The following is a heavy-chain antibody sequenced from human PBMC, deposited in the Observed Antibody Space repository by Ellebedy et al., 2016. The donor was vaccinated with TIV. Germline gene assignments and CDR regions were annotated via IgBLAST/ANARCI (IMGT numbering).Heavy chain of an antibody. D-gene: IGHD3-10*01. CDR2: INHSGST. CDR3: ARGRVYGSGRLFDY. J-gene: IGHJ4*02. CDR1: GGSFSGYY. Sequence: SETLSLTCAVYGGSFSGYYWSWIRQPPGKGLEWIGEINHSGSTNYNPSLKSRVTISVDTSKNQFSLKLSSVTAADTAVYYCARGRVYGSGRLFDYWGQGTLVTVSS. V-gene: IGHV4-34*01.